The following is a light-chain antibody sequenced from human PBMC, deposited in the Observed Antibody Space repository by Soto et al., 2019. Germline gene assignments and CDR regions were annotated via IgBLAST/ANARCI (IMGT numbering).Light chain of an antibody. J-gene: IGKJ3*01. CDR1: QSVLFSSNNKNY. CDR3: QQYYATPFT. CDR2: WAS. Sequence: DIVMTQSPDSLAVSLGERATINCKSSQSVLFSSNNKNYLAWYQQQPGQPPKLLLYWASTREFGVPDRFSGSGSGTDFSLTINSLQAEDVAVYYCQQYYATPFTFGPGTKVDI. V-gene: IGKV4-1*01.